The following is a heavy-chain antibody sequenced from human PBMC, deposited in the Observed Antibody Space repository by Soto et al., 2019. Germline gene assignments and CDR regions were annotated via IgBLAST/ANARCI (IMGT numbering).Heavy chain of an antibody. CDR1: GDSIRTFY. Sequence: SETLSLTCTVSGDSIRTFYWSWIRQPPGKGLEWIGYIHYSGYTNFNPSLATRVTISMNTSKNQFSLKLSSVTAADTAVYYCARRYGGAFDFWGQGTMVTVSS. D-gene: IGHD3-10*01. V-gene: IGHV4-59*08. J-gene: IGHJ3*01. CDR3: ARRYGGAFDF. CDR2: IHYSGYT.